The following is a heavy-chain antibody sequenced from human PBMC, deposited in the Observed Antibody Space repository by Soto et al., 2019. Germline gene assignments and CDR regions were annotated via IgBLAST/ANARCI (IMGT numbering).Heavy chain of an antibody. CDR2: ISAYNGNT. CDR3: ARVGYDSSGYYLHAEYFQH. CDR1: GYTFTSYG. Sequence: QVQLVQSGAEVKKPGASVKVSCKASGYTFTSYGISWVRQAPGQGLEWMGWISAYNGNTNYAQKLQGRVTMTTDTSTSAAEMELRSLRSDDTAVYYCARVGYDSSGYYLHAEYFQHWGQGTLVTVSS. D-gene: IGHD3-22*01. J-gene: IGHJ1*01. V-gene: IGHV1-18*01.